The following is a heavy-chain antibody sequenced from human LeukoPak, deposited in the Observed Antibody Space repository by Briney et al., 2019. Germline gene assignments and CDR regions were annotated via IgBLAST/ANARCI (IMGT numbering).Heavy chain of an antibody. Sequence: GGSLRLSCVASGFTVSDNYMTWVRQAPGKGLEWVSYISSSGSTIYYADSVKGRFTISRDNAKNSLYLQMNSLRAEDTAVYYCASGSGGSRAFDIWGQGTMVTVSS. D-gene: IGHD2-15*01. J-gene: IGHJ3*02. V-gene: IGHV3-11*04. CDR2: ISSSGSTI. CDR1: GFTVSDNY. CDR3: ASGSGGSRAFDI.